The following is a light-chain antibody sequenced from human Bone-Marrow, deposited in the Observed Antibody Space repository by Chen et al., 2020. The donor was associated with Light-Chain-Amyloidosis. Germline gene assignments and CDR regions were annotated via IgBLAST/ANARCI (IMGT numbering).Light chain of an antibody. V-gene: IGLV3-25*03. CDR2: RDT. CDR1: DLPKKY. CDR3: QSADSSGTYGVI. J-gene: IGLJ2*01. Sequence: SYELTQTPTVEVYPGQTARITCYGDDLPKKYAYWYQQKPGHAPVLVIHRDTERPPGISERFSVSSSGATATLTISRVQAKAEADFHCQSADSSGTYGVIFGGVTKLAFL.